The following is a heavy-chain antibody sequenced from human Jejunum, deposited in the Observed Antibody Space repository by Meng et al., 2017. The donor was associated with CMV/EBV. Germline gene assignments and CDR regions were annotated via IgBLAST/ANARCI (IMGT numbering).Heavy chain of an antibody. CDR1: GNTFPTYG. D-gene: IGHD6-13*01. Sequence: QVQLVRSGAEVKKPGASGKVSCKTSGNTFPTYGISWVRQAPGQGLEWMGWISVKNGEAKYPQNFQGRVTMTTDTTTSTAYMELRSLTSDDTAVYYCARYVPNGSFWYFDFWGRGTLVTVSS. CDR2: ISVKNGEA. J-gene: IGHJ2*01. CDR3: ARYVPNGSFWYFDF. V-gene: IGHV1-18*01.